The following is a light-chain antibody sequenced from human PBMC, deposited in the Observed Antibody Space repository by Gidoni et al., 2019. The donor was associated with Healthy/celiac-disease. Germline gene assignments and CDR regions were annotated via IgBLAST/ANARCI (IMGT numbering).Light chain of an antibody. Sequence: AIRMPPSPSSFSASTGDRVTITCRASQGISSYLDWYQQKPGKAPKLLIYAASTLQSGVPSRFSGSGSGTDFTLTISCLQSEDFATYYCQQYYSYPQTFGQGTKVEIK. V-gene: IGKV1-8*01. CDR1: QGISSY. CDR3: QQYYSYPQT. CDR2: AAS. J-gene: IGKJ1*01.